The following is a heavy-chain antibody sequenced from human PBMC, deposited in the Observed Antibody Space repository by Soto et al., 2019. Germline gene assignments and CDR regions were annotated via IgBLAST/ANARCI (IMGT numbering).Heavy chain of an antibody. CDR1: GGSISSYY. D-gene: IGHD5-18*01. CDR3: ARDKGAAMAPFGFDY. V-gene: IGHV4-59*01. CDR2: IYYSGST. Sequence: PSETLSLTCTVSGGSISSYYWSWIRQPPGKGLEWIGYIYYSGSTNYNPSLKSRVTISVDTSKSQFSLKLSSVTAADTAVYYCARDKGAAMAPFGFDYWGQGTLVTVSS. J-gene: IGHJ4*02.